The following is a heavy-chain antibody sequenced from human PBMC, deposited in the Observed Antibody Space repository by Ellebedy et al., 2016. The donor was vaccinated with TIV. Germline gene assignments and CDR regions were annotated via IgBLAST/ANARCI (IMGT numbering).Heavy chain of an antibody. CDR1: GYTFTNFY. J-gene: IGHJ4*02. Sequence: AASVKVSCKTSGYTFTNFYMHWVRQAPGQGLEWMGIINPGGGNTVYALKFQGRATMTRDTSTSTVYMELSSLRPEDTAVYFCARGGPIPYCGYDCYLYFDFWGQGTLATVSS. CDR3: ARGGPIPYCGYDCYLYFDF. V-gene: IGHV1-46*01. CDR2: INPGGGNT. D-gene: IGHD2-21*02.